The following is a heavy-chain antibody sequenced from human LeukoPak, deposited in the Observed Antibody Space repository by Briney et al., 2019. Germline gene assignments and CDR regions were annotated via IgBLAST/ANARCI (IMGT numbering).Heavy chain of an antibody. J-gene: IGHJ4*02. V-gene: IGHV4-34*01. CDR1: GGSFSGYY. D-gene: IGHD2-15*01. CDR3: AKGSCGGSCYWYYFDY. CDR2: INHSGST. Sequence: SETLSLTCAVYGGSFSGYYWSWIRQPPGKGLEWIGEINHSGSTNYNPSLKSRVTISVDTSKNQFSLKLSSVTAADTAVYYCAKGSCGGSCYWYYFDYWGQGTLVTVSS.